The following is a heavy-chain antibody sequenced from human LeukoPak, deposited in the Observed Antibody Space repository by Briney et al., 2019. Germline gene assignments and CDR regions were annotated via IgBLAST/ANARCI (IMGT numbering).Heavy chain of an antibody. CDR2: INPHSGGT. D-gene: IGHD6-25*01. V-gene: IGHV1-2*02. CDR1: GYKYSDYY. CDR3: ARVDRLYERTYPAGYDI. Sequence: ASVKVSCKASGYKYSDYYIHWVRHAPGQGLEWMGWINPHSGGTRYAPKIQGRVTMSSDTSINTAYMEMRSLRSDDTAVFYCARVDRLYERTYPAGYDICGQGARFTVSS. J-gene: IGHJ3*02.